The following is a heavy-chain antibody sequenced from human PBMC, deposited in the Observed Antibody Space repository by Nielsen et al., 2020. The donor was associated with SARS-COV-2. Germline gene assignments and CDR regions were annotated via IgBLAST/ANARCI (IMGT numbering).Heavy chain of an antibody. J-gene: IGHJ5*02. V-gene: IGHV3-53*01. CDR1: GFTVSSNY. Sequence: GESLKISCAASGFTVSSNYMSWVRQAPGKGLEWVSGIGGGGGRTNYADSVKGRFSISRDNSKNTLHLQMNSLRAEDTAIYYCVRSALYSSSSRWFDPWGQGTLVTVSS. D-gene: IGHD6-6*01. CDR3: VRSALYSSSSRWFDP. CDR2: IGGGGGRT.